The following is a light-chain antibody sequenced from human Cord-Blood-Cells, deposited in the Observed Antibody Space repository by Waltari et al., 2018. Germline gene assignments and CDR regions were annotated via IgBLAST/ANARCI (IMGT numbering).Light chain of an antibody. CDR1: QSIRSY. CDR3: QQSYSTPYT. Sequence: DIQMTQSPSSLSASVGDRVTITCRASQSIRSYLNWYQQKPGKAPKLLIYAASSLQSGVPSRFSGSGSGTDCTLTISSLQPEDCATYYCQQSYSTPYTFGQGTKLEIK. J-gene: IGKJ2*01. V-gene: IGKV1-39*01. CDR2: AAS.